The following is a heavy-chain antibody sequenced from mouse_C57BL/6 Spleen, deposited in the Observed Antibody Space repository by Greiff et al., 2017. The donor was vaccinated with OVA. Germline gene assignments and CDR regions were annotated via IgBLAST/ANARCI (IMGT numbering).Heavy chain of an antibody. CDR2: IRSKSSNYAT. D-gene: IGHD2-4*01. Sequence: EVMLVESGGGLVQPKGSLKLSCAASGFTFNTYAMHWVRQAPGKGLEWVARIRSKSSNYATYYADSVKDRFTISRDDSQSMLYLQMNNLKTEDTAMYYCVRDGGLRQNYAMDYWGQGTSVTVSS. CDR3: VRDGGLRQNYAMDY. CDR1: GFTFNTYA. J-gene: IGHJ4*01. V-gene: IGHV10-3*01.